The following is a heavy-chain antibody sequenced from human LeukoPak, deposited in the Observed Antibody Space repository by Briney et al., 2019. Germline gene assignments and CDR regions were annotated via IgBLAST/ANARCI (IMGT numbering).Heavy chain of an antibody. J-gene: IGHJ5*02. CDR1: GYTFTGYY. CDR2: INPNSGGT. D-gene: IGHD3-3*01. Sequence: GPSVKVSCKASGYTFTGYYMHWVRQAPGQGLEWMGWINPNSGGTNYAQKFQGRVTMTRDTSISTAYMELSRLRSDDTAVYYCAREDAGAYYDFWSGYYWSWFDPWGQGTLVTVSS. CDR3: AREDAGAYYDFWSGYYWSWFDP. V-gene: IGHV1-2*02.